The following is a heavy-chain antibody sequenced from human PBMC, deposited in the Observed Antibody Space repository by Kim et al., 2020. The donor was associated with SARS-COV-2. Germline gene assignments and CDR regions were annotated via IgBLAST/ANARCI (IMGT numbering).Heavy chain of an antibody. V-gene: IGHV4-34*01. CDR2: INHSGST. J-gene: IGHJ4*02. CDR1: GGSFSGYY. CDR3: ASVAAAGTPPLD. D-gene: IGHD6-13*01. Sequence: SETLSLTCAVYGGSFSGYYWSWIRQPPGKGLEWIGEINHSGSTNYNPSLKSRVTISVDTSKNQFSLKLSSVTAADTAVYYCASVAAAGTPPLDWGQGTLVTVSS.